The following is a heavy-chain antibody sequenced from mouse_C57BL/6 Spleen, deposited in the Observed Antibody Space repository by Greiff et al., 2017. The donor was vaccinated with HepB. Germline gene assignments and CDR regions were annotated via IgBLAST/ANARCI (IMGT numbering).Heavy chain of an antibody. Sequence: DVMLVESGGGLVKPGGSLKLSCAASGFTFSSYAMSWVRQTPEKRLEWVATISDGGSYTYYPDNVKGRFTISRDNAKNNLYLQMSHLKSEDTAMYYCARDYEGYFDVWGTGTTVTVSS. V-gene: IGHV5-4*01. CDR1: GFTFSSYA. CDR3: ARDYEGYFDV. D-gene: IGHD1-1*01. CDR2: ISDGGSYT. J-gene: IGHJ1*03.